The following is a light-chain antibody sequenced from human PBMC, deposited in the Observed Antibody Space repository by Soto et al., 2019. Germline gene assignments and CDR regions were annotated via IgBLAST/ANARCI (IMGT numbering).Light chain of an antibody. CDR3: SSYSISTAYL. CDR1: SSDVGGYIY. Sequence: QSALTQPASVSGSPGQSSTISCTGTSSDVGGYIYVSWYQLHPGKAPKLMVFEVSNRPSGVSYRFSGSKSGNTASLTISGLQAEDEADYFCSSYSISTAYLFGTGTKVTVL. CDR2: EVS. V-gene: IGLV2-14*01. J-gene: IGLJ1*01.